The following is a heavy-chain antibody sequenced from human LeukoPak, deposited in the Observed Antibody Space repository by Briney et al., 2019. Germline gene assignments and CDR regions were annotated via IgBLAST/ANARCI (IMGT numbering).Heavy chain of an antibody. D-gene: IGHD4-17*01. J-gene: IGHJ4*02. CDR1: GFTFSSYS. CDR3: ARRTTGDDY. CDR2: ISSSGLTM. Sequence: GGSLILSCAASGFTFSSYSMNWVRQAPGRGLEWVSYISSSGLTMYYADSVKGRFTISRDNAKNSLYLQMNSLRAEDTAVYYCARRTTGDDYWGQGTLVTVSS. V-gene: IGHV3-48*04.